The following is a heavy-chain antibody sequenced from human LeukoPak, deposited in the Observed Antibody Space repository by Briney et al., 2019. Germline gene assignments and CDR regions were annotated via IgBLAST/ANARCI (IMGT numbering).Heavy chain of an antibody. CDR3: ARVTKHDAFDI. CDR1: GGSISSGSYY. V-gene: IGHV4-61*02. D-gene: IGHD4-11*01. Sequence: SQTLSLPCTVSGGSISSGSYYWSWIRQPAGQGLEWIGRIYTSGSTNYNPSLKSRVTISVDTSKNQFSLKLSSVTAADTAVYYCARVTKHDAFDIWGQGTMVTVSS. CDR2: IYTSGST. J-gene: IGHJ3*02.